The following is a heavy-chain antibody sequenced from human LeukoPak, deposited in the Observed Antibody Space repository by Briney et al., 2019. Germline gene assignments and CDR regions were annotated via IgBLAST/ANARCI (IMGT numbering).Heavy chain of an antibody. CDR2: ISYDGSNK. D-gene: IGHD6-19*01. J-gene: IGHJ6*02. CDR3: AKDLESGWYENYYYYYGMDV. Sequence: GRSLRLSCAASGFTFSSYGMHWVRQAPGKGLEWVAVISYDGSNKYYADSVKGRFTISRDNSKNTLYLQMNSLRAEDTAVYYCAKDLESGWYENYYYYYGMDVWGQGTTVTVSS. CDR1: GFTFSSYG. V-gene: IGHV3-30*18.